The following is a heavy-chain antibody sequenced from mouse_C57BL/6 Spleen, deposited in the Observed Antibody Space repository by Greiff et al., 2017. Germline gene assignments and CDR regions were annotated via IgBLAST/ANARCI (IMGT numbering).Heavy chain of an antibody. CDR1: GYTFTSYW. J-gene: IGHJ4*01. Sequence: QVQLKQPGAELVKPGASVKMSCKASGYTFTSYWITWVKQRPGQGLEWIGDIYPGSGSTNYNEKFKSKATLTVDTSSSTAYMQLSSLTSEDSAVYYCARRYDGYYPYYYAMDYWGQGTSVTVSS. CDR3: ARRYDGYYPYYYAMDY. CDR2: IYPGSGST. D-gene: IGHD2-3*01. V-gene: IGHV1-55*01.